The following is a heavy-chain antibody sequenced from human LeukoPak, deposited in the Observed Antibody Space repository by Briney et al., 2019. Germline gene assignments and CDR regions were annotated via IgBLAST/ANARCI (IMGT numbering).Heavy chain of an antibody. D-gene: IGHD2-8*01. CDR1: GESFSGYY. CDR2: INHSGST. Sequence: PSETLSLTCAVYGESFSGYYWSWIRQPPGKGLEWIGEINHSGSTNYNPSLKSRVTISVDTSKNQFSLKLSSVTAADTAVYYCARGRPDCTNGVCPFDYWGQGTLVTVSS. J-gene: IGHJ4*02. CDR3: ARGRPDCTNGVCPFDY. V-gene: IGHV4-34*01.